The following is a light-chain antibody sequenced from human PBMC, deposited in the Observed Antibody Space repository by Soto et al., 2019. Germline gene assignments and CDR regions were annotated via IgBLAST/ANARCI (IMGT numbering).Light chain of an antibody. CDR2: GAS. CDR3: HQYGGSPFS. J-gene: IGKJ3*01. CDR1: QSGSSSY. Sequence: EIVLTQSPGTLALSPGERATLSCRASQSGSSSYLAWFQQKPRQAPRLLIYGASSTATGIPDTFTGSGSGTDFTLTITRVEHEDFAVYYGHQYGGSPFSFGRGTKVDIK. V-gene: IGKV3-20*01.